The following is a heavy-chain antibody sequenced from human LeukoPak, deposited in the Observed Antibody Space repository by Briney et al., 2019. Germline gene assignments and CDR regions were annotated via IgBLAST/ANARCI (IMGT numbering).Heavy chain of an antibody. Sequence: GGSLRLSCAASGFTFSSYAMHWVRQAPGKGLEWVAVISYDGSNKYYADSVKGRFTISRDNSKNTLYLQMNSLRAEDTAVYYCARDALAVAGYPHLYYMDVWGKGTTVTVSS. CDR1: GFTFSSYA. CDR2: ISYDGSNK. V-gene: IGHV3-30*04. CDR3: ARDALAVAGYPHLYYMDV. D-gene: IGHD6-19*01. J-gene: IGHJ6*03.